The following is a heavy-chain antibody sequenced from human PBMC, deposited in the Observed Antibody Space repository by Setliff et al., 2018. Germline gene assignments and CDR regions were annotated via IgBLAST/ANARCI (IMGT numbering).Heavy chain of an antibody. D-gene: IGHD3-16*01. CDR2: IFPADSDT. Sequence: RGESLKISCKGSGYRFTSNWVAWVRQMPGKGLEWMGIIFPADSDTSYSPSFQGQVTISSDKSINTAYLQWRSLKASDTAVYSCARLGVFPSSFDVWCPGTLVTVSS. V-gene: IGHV5-51*01. J-gene: IGHJ3*01. CDR1: GYRFTSNW. CDR3: ARLGVFPSSFDV.